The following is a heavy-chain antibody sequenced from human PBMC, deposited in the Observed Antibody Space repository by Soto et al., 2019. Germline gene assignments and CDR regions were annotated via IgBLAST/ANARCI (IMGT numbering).Heavy chain of an antibody. CDR1: EGTSNSYA. V-gene: IGHV1-69*12. CDR2: IIPIFGTA. J-gene: IGHJ6*02. CDR3: ARHPVSGSYAYYYGMDV. Sequence: QVQLVQSGAEVKKPGSSVKVSCKASEGTSNSYAISWVRQAPGQGLAWMGGIIPIFGTADYAQKFQGRVTITADESTSTAYMELSSLRSEDTAVYYCARHPVSGSYAYYYGMDVWGQGTTVTVSS. D-gene: IGHD1-26*01.